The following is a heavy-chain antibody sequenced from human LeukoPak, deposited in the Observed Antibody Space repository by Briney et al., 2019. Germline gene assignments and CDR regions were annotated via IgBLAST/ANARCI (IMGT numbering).Heavy chain of an antibody. V-gene: IGHV4-31*03. CDR1: GGSISSGGYY. CDR2: IYYSGST. D-gene: IGHD5-12*01. Sequence: PSETLSLTCTVSGGSISSGGYYWSWIRQHPGKGLEWIGYIYYSGSTYYNPSLKSRVTISVDTSKNQFSLKLSSVTAADTAVYYCARVRYSGYVPYYFDYWGQGTLVTVSS. J-gene: IGHJ4*02. CDR3: ARVRYSGYVPYYFDY.